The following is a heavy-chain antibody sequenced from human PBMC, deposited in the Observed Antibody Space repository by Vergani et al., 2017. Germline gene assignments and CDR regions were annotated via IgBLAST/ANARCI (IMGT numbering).Heavy chain of an antibody. CDR1: EYSFGKYW. J-gene: IGHJ4*02. CDR2: IYPADSDT. CDR3: ARHTTYTDS. D-gene: IGHD1-1*01. V-gene: IGHV5-51*01. Sequence: EVELVQSGPEMRKPGESLKISCKGSEYSFGKYWIGFFLQMPGKGLEWMGIIYPADSDTRYSPSFQGQVTISADKSISTAFLQWDSLKASDTALYYCARHTTYTDSWGQGTLVTVSS.